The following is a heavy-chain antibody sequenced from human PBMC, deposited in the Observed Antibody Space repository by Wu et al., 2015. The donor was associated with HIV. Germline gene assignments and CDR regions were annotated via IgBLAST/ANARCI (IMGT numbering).Heavy chain of an antibody. CDR1: GYTFTGYY. D-gene: IGHD3-22*01. CDR3: GGSYYDSSGYGGDAFDI. Sequence: QVQLVQSGAEVKKPGASVKVSCKASGYTFTGYYMHWVRQAPGQGLEWMGWINPNSGGTNYAQKFQGRVTMTRDTSISTAYMELSRLRSDDTAVYYCGGSYYDSSGYGGDAFDIWGQGTMVTVSS. CDR2: INPNSGGT. V-gene: IGHV1-2*02. J-gene: IGHJ3*02.